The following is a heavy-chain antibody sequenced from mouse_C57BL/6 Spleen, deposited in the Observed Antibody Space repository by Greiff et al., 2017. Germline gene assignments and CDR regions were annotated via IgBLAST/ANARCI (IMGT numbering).Heavy chain of an antibody. CDR1: GFSLTSYG. CDR2: IWRGGST. D-gene: IGHD2-3*01. J-gene: IGHJ4*01. V-gene: IGHV2-5*01. CDR3: AKRGENDGYPMDY. Sequence: QVQLQQSGPGLVQPSQSLSITCTVSGFSLTSYGVHWVRQSPGKGLEWLGVIWRGGSTDYNAAFMSRLSITKDNSKSQVFFKMNSLQADDTAIYYCAKRGENDGYPMDYWGQGTSVTVSS.